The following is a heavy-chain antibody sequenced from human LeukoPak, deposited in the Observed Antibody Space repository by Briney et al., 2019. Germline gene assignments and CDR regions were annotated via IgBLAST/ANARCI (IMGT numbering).Heavy chain of an antibody. Sequence: ASVKVSCKASGYTFTGYYMHWVRQAPGQGLEWMGIIYPGDSDTRYIPSFQGQVTISADKSISTAYLQWSSLKASDTAMYYCATLVPAAIHWFDPWGQGTLVTVSS. CDR1: GYTFTGYY. J-gene: IGHJ5*02. CDR2: IYPGDSDT. CDR3: ATLVPAAIHWFDP. D-gene: IGHD2-2*02. V-gene: IGHV5-51*01.